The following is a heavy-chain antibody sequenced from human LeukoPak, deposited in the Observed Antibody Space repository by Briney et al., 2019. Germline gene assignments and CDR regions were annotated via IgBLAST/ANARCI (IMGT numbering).Heavy chain of an antibody. V-gene: IGHV3-30*18. J-gene: IGHJ4*02. D-gene: IGHD6-13*01. CDR3: AKGEQQRSYVTLIDY. Sequence: GGSLRLSCAASGFTFSSYGMHWVRQAPGKGLEWVAVISYDGSNKYYADSVKGRFTISRDNSKNTLYLQMNSLRAEDTAVYYCAKGEQQRSYVTLIDYWGQGTLVTVSS. CDR2: ISYDGSNK. CDR1: GFTFSSYG.